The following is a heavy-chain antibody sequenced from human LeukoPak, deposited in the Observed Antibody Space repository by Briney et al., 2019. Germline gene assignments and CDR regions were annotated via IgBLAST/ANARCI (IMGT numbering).Heavy chain of an antibody. D-gene: IGHD2-15*01. V-gene: IGHV3-23*01. Sequence: PGGSLRLSCAGSGFTFSNYAMSWVRQAPGKGLEWVSSISGSGDNTYNAASVKGRFTISRDNSKNTLYLQMNSLRAEDTAVYYCARALGSYCSGGSCYSGPPEVDYYFDYWGQGTPVTVSS. J-gene: IGHJ4*02. CDR2: ISGSGDNT. CDR3: ARALGSYCSGGSCYSGPPEVDYYFDY. CDR1: GFTFSNYA.